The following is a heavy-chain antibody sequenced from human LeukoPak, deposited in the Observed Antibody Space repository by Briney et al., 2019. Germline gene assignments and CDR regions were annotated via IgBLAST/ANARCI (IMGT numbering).Heavy chain of an antibody. V-gene: IGHV3-53*01. D-gene: IGHD2-2*01. CDR3: AKDVFGRSRFLVLPAAAFDY. J-gene: IGHJ4*02. CDR2: IYSGGST. Sequence: GGSLRLSCAASGFTVSSNYMSWVRQAPGKGLEWVSVIYSGGSTYYADSVKGRFTISRDNSKNTLYLQMNSLRAEDTAVYYCAKDVFGRSRFLVLPAAAFDYRGQGTLVTVSS. CDR1: GFTVSSNY.